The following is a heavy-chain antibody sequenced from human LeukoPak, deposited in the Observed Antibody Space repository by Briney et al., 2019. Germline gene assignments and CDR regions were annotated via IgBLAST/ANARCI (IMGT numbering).Heavy chain of an antibody. CDR2: IYTSGST. Sequence: SETLSLTCTVSGGSISSYYWSWIRQPAGKGLEWIGRIYTSGSTNYNPSLKSRVTMSVDTSKNQFSLKLSSVTAADTAVYYCARANGSGSYYNGYYYYYMDVWGKGTTVTISS. CDR3: ARANGSGSYYNGYYYYYMDV. V-gene: IGHV4-4*07. CDR1: GGSISSYY. J-gene: IGHJ6*03. D-gene: IGHD3-10*01.